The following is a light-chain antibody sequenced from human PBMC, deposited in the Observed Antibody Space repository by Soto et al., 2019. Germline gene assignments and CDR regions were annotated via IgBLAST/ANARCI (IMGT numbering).Light chain of an antibody. Sequence: DIQMTQSPSSLSASVGARVTIACQASQDISNYLHWYQQKPGKAPKLLIYDASNLETGVPSRFSGSGSGTDFTCTISSLQPEDIATYYCQQYDNFPRAINLGQGTRLEIK. CDR1: QDISNY. CDR3: QQYDNFPRAIN. J-gene: IGKJ5*01. V-gene: IGKV1-33*01. CDR2: DAS.